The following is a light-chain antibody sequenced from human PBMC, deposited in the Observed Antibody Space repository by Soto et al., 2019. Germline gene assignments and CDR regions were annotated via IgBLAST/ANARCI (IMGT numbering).Light chain of an antibody. Sequence: DIQMTQSPSTLSASVGVRVTITCRASQSISSWLAWYQQKPGKAPKLLIYDASSLESGVPSRFSGSGSGTEFTLTISSLQPYDFATYYCQQYNSYSFTFGQGTKLEIK. J-gene: IGKJ2*01. CDR3: QQYNSYSFT. V-gene: IGKV1-5*01. CDR1: QSISSW. CDR2: DAS.